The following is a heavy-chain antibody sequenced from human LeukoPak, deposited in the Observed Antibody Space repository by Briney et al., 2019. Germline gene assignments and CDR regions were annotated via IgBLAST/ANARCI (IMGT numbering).Heavy chain of an antibody. CDR3: ARHRGWLQHSYFDY. D-gene: IGHD5-24*01. Sequence: SETLSLTCTVSGASISSSIYYWGWIRQPPGKGLEWIASFYYSGNTNYNPSLKSRVTMYVDTSKNQFSLRLSSVTAADTAVYYCARHRGWLQHSYFDYWGQGTLVTVSS. CDR1: GASISSSIYY. J-gene: IGHJ4*02. V-gene: IGHV4-39*01. CDR2: FYYSGNT.